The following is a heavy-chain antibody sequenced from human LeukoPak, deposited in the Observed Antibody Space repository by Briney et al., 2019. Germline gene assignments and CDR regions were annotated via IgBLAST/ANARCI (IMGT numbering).Heavy chain of an antibody. J-gene: IGHJ4*02. CDR3: AKHQFLRITIFGVVPNFAD. V-gene: IGHV3-23*01. D-gene: IGHD3-3*01. CDR1: GFTFGDYA. Sequence: PGGSLRLSCTASGFTFGDYAMSWVRQAPGKGLEWVSAISGSGGSTYYADSVKGRFTISRDNSKNTLYLQMNSLRAEDTAVYYCAKHQFLRITIFGVVPNFADWGQGTLVTVSS. CDR2: ISGSGGST.